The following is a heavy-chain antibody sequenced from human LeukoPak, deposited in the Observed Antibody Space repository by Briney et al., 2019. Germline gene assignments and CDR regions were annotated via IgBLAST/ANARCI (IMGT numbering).Heavy chain of an antibody. D-gene: IGHD6-19*01. CDR3: ARDLAVAGPFDY. CDR2: IKHDGSEK. J-gene: IGHJ4*02. Sequence: PRGSLRLSCAASGFTLSIYWMSWVRQAPGKGLEWVANIKHDGSEKYYVDSVKGRFTISRDNAKNSLFLQMNSLRAEDTAVYYCARDLAVAGPFDYWGQGTLVTVSS. V-gene: IGHV3-7*05. CDR1: GFTLSIYW.